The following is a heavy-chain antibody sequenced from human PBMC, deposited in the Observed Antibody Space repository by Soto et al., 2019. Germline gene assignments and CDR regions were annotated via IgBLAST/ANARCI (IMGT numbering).Heavy chain of an antibody. CDR1: GYTFTIHD. CDR3: AREPRTGTIDY. D-gene: IGHD1-1*01. V-gene: IGHV1-8*01. CDR2: MNPNSGNT. J-gene: IGHJ4*02. Sequence: ASVKVPCKASGYTFTIHDINWVRQATGQGLEWMGWMNPNSGNTGYAQKFQGRVTLTRDTSISTAYMELSSLSSEDTAVYYCAREPRTGTIDYWGQGTLVTVSS.